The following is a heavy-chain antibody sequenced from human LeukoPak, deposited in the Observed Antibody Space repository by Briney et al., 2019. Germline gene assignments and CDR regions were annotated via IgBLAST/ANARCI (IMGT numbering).Heavy chain of an antibody. CDR3: ASLEVGATAD. CDR2: IYYSGST. D-gene: IGHD1-26*01. V-gene: IGHV4-39*01. J-gene: IGHJ4*02. CDR1: GGSTSSSSYY. Sequence: SETLSLTCTVSGGSTSSSSYYWGWIRQPPGKGLEWIGSIYYSGSTYYNPSLKSRVTISVDTSKNQFSLKLSSVTAADTAVYYCASLEVGATADWGQGTLVTVSS.